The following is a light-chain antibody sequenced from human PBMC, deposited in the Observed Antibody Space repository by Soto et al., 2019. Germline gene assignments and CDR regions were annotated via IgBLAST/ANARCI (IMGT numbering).Light chain of an antibody. CDR1: QRVRGS. CDR2: DVS. V-gene: IGKV1-5*01. CDR3: QQFYMGWT. Sequence: DIKMTQSPSTLSASVGDRVTITCRASQRVRGSLAWYQQQPGKAPKLLIYDVSNLESGVPSRFSAFGSGTEFTLAISSLQPDDFGTYYCQQFYMGWTFGQGTRVDLK. J-gene: IGKJ1*01.